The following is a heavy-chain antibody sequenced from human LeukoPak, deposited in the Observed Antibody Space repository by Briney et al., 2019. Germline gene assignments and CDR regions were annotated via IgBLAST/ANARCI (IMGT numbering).Heavy chain of an antibody. D-gene: IGHD1-26*01. V-gene: IGHV3-23*01. CDR3: AKDLKKDGKWDIDL. CDR1: GFTFGSFT. J-gene: IGHJ5*02. Sequence: GESLRLSCAASGFTFGSFTMSWVRQAPGKRLERVSSILTNGRNTYYADSVKGRFTISRDNSRNTLYLQMISLRAEDSAIYYCAKDLKKDGKWDIDLWGQGTLVTVSS. CDR2: ILTNGRNT.